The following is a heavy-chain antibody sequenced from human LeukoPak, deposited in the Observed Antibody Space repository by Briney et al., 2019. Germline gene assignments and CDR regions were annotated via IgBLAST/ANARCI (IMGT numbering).Heavy chain of an antibody. CDR2: IYYSGST. J-gene: IGHJ4*02. CDR1: GGSISSYY. CDR3: ARVAVAAAGPGFDY. Sequence: SETLSLTCTVSGGSISSYYWSWIRQPPGKGLEWLGYIYYSGSTNYNPSLKSRVTISVDTSKNQFSLKLSSVTAADTAVYYCARVAVAAAGPGFDYWGQGTLVTVSS. V-gene: IGHV4-59*01. D-gene: IGHD6-13*01.